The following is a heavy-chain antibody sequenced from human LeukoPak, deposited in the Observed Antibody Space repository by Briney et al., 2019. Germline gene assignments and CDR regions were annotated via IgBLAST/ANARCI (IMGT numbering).Heavy chain of an antibody. CDR2: ISGSGGTI. D-gene: IGHD4-17*01. V-gene: IGHV3-23*01. CDR1: GFTFSNYA. J-gene: IGHJ4*02. CDR3: ARGGAFDYGDYGDFDY. Sequence: GGSLRLSCAASGFTFSNYAMTWVREAPGKGLEWVSAISGSGGTIYYADSVKGRFTISRDNSKNTLYLQMNSLRAEDTAVYYCARGGAFDYGDYGDFDYWGQGTLVTFSS.